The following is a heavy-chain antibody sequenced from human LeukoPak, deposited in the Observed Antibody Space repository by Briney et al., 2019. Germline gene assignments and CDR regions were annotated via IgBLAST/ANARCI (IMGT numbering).Heavy chain of an antibody. D-gene: IGHD6-19*01. CDR2: ISNSAGST. CDR1: GVTFSSYA. J-gene: IGHJ4*02. V-gene: IGHV3-23*01. Sequence: GGSLRLSCAASGVTFSSYAMSWVRQAPQKGLEWVSAISNSAGSTYSADSVKGRFTISRDNSKNTLYLQMNRLTAEDTAVYYCARSSSGWPADPDYRGQGTLVTVSS. CDR3: ARSSSGWPADPDY.